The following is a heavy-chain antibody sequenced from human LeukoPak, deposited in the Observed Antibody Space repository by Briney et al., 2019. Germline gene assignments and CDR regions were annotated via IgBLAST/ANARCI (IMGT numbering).Heavy chain of an antibody. D-gene: IGHD3-3*01. J-gene: IGHJ3*02. CDR1: GGSLSGYY. V-gene: IGHV4-59*01. CDR3: AREGDYYDFWSGYSWYAFDI. CDR2: IYYGGST. Sequence: PSETLSLTCAVSGGSLSGYYWNWIRQPPGKGLEWIAYIYYGGSTNYNPSLKSRVTISVDTSKNQFSLKLSSVTAADTAVYYCAREGDYYDFWSGYSWYAFDIWGQGTMVTVSS.